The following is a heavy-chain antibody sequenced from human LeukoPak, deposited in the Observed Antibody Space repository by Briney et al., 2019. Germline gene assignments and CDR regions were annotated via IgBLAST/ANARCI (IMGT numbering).Heavy chain of an antibody. CDR1: GFTFSSYE. V-gene: IGHV3-74*01. D-gene: IGHD1-20*01. CDR2: INGDGRNT. Sequence: GGSLRLSCAASGFTFSSYEMNWVRQAPGKGLVWLSRINGDGRNTNYADSVTGRFTVSRDNAKDTLYLQMNSLRAEDTATYYCVTYNWEYEADYWGQGTLVTVSS. CDR3: VTYNWEYEADY. J-gene: IGHJ4*02.